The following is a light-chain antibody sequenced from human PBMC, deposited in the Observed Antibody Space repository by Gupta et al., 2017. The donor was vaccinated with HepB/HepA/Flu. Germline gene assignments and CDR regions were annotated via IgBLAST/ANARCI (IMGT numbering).Light chain of an antibody. CDR1: QSVSSY. CDR3: QQRSNGPPIT. J-gene: IGKJ5*01. CDR2: DAS. V-gene: IGKV3-11*01. Sequence: DIVLTQSPATLSLSPGESATLSCRASQSVSSYLAWSQQKPGQDPRLLIYDASNRATGIPARFRGSRSGTDCTRTISSLEPEDVAVDYCQQRSNGPPITFGEGTRLEMK.